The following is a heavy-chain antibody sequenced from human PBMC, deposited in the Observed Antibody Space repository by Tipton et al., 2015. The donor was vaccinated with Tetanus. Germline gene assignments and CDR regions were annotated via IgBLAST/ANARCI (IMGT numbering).Heavy chain of an antibody. CDR1: GLTFSSYD. V-gene: IGHV3-13*01. CDR3: ARSLGDAFDI. D-gene: IGHD7-27*01. CDR2: IGTADDT. Sequence: SLRLSCAASGLTFSSYDMHWVRQATGKGLEWVSAIGTADDTYYPGSVKGRFTISRENAKNSLYLQMNSLRAGDTAVYYCARSLGDAFDIWGQGTMVTVSS. J-gene: IGHJ3*02.